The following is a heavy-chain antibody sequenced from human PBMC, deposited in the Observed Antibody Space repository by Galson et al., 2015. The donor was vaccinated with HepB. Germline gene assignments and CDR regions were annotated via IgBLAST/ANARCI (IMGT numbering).Heavy chain of an antibody. V-gene: IGHV4-34*01. D-gene: IGHD2-15*01. Sequence: ETLSLTCAVYGGSFSGYYWSWIRQPPGKGLEWIGEINHSGSTNYNPSLKSRVTISVDTSKNQFSLKLSSVTAADTAVYYCARVLRVYCSGGSCSPRYYGMDVWGQGTTVTVSS. J-gene: IGHJ6*02. CDR3: ARVLRVYCSGGSCSPRYYGMDV. CDR2: INHSGST. CDR1: GGSFSGYY.